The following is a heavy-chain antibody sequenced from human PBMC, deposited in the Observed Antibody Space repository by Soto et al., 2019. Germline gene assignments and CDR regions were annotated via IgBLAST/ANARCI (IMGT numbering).Heavy chain of an antibody. J-gene: IGHJ3*02. CDR2: ISGSGGST. CDR3: AKAYYYDSSGYYYDAFDI. V-gene: IGHV3-23*01. CDR1: GFTFSSYA. D-gene: IGHD3-22*01. Sequence: EVQLLESGGGLVQPGGSLRLSCAASGFTFSSYAMSWVRQAPGTGLEWVSAISGSGGSTYYADSVKGRFTISRDNSKNTLYLQMNSLSAEDTAVYYCAKAYYYDSSGYYYDAFDIWGQGTMVTVSS.